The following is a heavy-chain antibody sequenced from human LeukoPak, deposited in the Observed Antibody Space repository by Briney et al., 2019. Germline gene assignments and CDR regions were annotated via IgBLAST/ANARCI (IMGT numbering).Heavy chain of an antibody. CDR3: ARATTVMWFDP. D-gene: IGHD4-17*01. Sequence: KPSETLSLTCAVSGGSISSSNWWSWVRQPPGKGLEWIGSIYYSGSTYYNPSLKSRVTISVDTSKNQFSLKLSSVTAADTAVYYCARATTVMWFDPWGQGTLVTVSS. CDR2: IYYSGST. J-gene: IGHJ5*02. CDR1: GGSISSSNW. V-gene: IGHV4-39*01.